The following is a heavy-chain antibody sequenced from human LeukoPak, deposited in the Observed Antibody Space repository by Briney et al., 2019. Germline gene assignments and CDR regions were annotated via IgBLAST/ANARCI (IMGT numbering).Heavy chain of an antibody. V-gene: IGHV3-9*01. D-gene: IGHD4-17*01. J-gene: IGHJ4*02. CDR1: GFTFDDYA. CDR3: ARSKRTTVTFLLDN. Sequence: PGRSLRLSCAASGFTFDDYAMHWVRQAPGKGLEWVSGISWNSGSIGYVDSVKGRFTISRDNAKNSLYLQMNSLRAEDTAVYYCARSKRTTVTFLLDNWGQGTLVTVSS. CDR2: ISWNSGSI.